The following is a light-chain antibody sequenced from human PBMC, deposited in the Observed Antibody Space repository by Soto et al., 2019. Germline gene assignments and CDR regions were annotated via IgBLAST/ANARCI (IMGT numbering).Light chain of an antibody. CDR3: QQSYSTPWT. V-gene: IGKV1-39*01. Sequence: DIQMTQSPSSLSASVGDRATITCRASQSISSYLNWYQQKPGKAPKLLIYAASSLQSGVPSRFSGSGSGTDFTLTIRSLQPEDFATYYCQQSYSTPWTFGQGTKVDIK. CDR2: AAS. J-gene: IGKJ1*01. CDR1: QSISSY.